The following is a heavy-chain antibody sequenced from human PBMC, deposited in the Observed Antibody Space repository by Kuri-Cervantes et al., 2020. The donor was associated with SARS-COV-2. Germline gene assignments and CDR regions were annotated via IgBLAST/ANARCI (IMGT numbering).Heavy chain of an antibody. CDR2: IYYSGST. D-gene: IGHD1-1*01. CDR3: ARENWNYFDY. J-gene: IGHJ4*02. Sequence: SETLSLTCTVSGGSISSYYWSWIRQPPGKGLEWIGYIYYSGSTNYNPSLKCRVTISVDTSKNQFSLKLGSVTAADTAVYYCARENWNYFDYWGQGTLVTVSS. CDR1: GGSISSYY. V-gene: IGHV4-59*01.